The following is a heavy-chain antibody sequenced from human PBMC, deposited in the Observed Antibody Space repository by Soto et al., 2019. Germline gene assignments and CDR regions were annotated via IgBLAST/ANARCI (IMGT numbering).Heavy chain of an antibody. CDR3: TPRYYYDSSGYYLAADY. CDR1: GFTFSNAW. Sequence: PGGSLRLSCAASGFTFSNAWMNWVRQAPGKGLEWVGRIKSKTDGGTTDYAAPVKGRFTISRDDSKNTLYLQMNSLKTEDTAVYYCTPRYYYDSSGYYLAADYWGQGTLVTVSS. V-gene: IGHV3-15*07. CDR2: IKSKTDGGTT. J-gene: IGHJ4*02. D-gene: IGHD3-22*01.